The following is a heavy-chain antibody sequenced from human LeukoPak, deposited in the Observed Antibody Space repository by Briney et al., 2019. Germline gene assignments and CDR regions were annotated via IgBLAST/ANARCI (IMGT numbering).Heavy chain of an antibody. CDR1: GFTFSSYA. D-gene: IGHD3-3*01. CDR2: ISGSGGST. V-gene: IGHV3-23*01. Sequence: GGSLRLSCAASGFTFSSYAMSWVRQAPGKGLEWVSAISGSGGSTYYADSVKGRFTISRDNSKNTLYLQMNSLRAEDTAVYYCAKDQGRSMYYDFWSGLGYWGQGTLVTVSS. J-gene: IGHJ4*02. CDR3: AKDQGRSMYYDFWSGLGY.